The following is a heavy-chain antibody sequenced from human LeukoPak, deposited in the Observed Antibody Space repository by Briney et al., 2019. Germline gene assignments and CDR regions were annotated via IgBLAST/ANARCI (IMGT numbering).Heavy chain of an antibody. CDR3: ARGLGNNWFDP. CDR1: GGSISSYY. D-gene: IGHD3-16*01. Sequence: SETLSLTCTVSGGSISSYYWSSLRQPPGKGLEWIGYIYSSGSTNYNPSLKSRVTISVDTSKNQFSLKLSSVTAADTAVYYCARGLGNNWFDPWGQGTLVTVSS. V-gene: IGHV4-59*01. CDR2: IYSSGST. J-gene: IGHJ5*02.